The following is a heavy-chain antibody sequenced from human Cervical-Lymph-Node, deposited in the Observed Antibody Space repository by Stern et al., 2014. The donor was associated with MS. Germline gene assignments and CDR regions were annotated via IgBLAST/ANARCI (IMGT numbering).Heavy chain of an antibody. Sequence: QVQLGQSGAEVKKPGSSVKVSCKASGGTFSTDAIGWVRQAPGQGLEWIGGIIPITETPNYAQKFQGRLTITADESTTTAYMELISLRSEDTAMYFCASGGRSSWYFDLWGRGTLVTVSS. CDR3: ASGGRSSWYFDL. V-gene: IGHV1-69*01. CDR1: GGTFSTDA. CDR2: IIPITETP. D-gene: IGHD3-3*01. J-gene: IGHJ2*01.